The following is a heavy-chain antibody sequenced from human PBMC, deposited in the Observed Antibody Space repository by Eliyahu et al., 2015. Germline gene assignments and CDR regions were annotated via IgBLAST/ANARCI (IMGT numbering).Heavy chain of an antibody. CDR3: AKDSSGSYYGLHY. J-gene: IGHJ4*02. V-gene: IGHV3-23*01. D-gene: IGHD3-10*01. Sequence: EVQLLESGGGLVQPGXSLRLSCAXSGXXFSSYAMSWVRQAPGKGLEWVSAISGSGGSTYYADSVKGRFTIXRDNSKNTLYLQMNSLRAEDTAVYYCAKDSSGSYYGLHYWGQGTLVTVSS. CDR1: GXXFSSYA. CDR2: ISGSGGST.